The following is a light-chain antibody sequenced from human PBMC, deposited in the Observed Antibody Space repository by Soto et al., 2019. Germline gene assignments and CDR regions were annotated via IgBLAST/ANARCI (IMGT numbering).Light chain of an antibody. CDR2: LAS. Sequence: DIVMTQSPDSLAVSLGERATINCKSSQSVLYSSNNKNYLAWYQQKPGQPPKLLIYLASTREPGVPDRFSGSGSGTDFTLTISSLQAEDVAVYYCQQYYTNALTFGGGTKVGVK. J-gene: IGKJ4*01. CDR3: QQYYTNALT. CDR1: QSVLYSSNNKNY. V-gene: IGKV4-1*01.